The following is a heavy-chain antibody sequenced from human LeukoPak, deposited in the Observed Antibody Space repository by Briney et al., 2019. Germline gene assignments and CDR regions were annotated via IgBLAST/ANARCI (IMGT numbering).Heavy chain of an antibody. CDR1: GGSLSGYY. D-gene: IGHD4-11*01. J-gene: IGHJ4*02. V-gene: IGHV4-34*01. Sequence: PSETLSLTCAVYGGSLSGYYWSWIRQPPGKGLEWIGEIYHSGSTNSNPSPKSRVTISVQTSKNQFSLKLSSVTAADTAVYYCARGTSYSNPSDYWGQGTLVTVSS. CDR2: IYHSGST. CDR3: ARGTSYSNPSDY.